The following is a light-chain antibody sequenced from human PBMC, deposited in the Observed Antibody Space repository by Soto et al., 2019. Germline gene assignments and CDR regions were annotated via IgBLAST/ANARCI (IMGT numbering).Light chain of an antibody. CDR2: GAS. J-gene: IGKJ1*01. CDR1: QTVGSK. Sequence: EIVMTQSPATLSVSPGERATLSCRASQTVGSKLAWYQQKPGQVPRLLIYGASTRATGIPARFSGSGSGTEFPLTISRLQSEDFAVYYCQQYNNWPRTFGQGTKVEIK. V-gene: IGKV3-15*01. CDR3: QQYNNWPRT.